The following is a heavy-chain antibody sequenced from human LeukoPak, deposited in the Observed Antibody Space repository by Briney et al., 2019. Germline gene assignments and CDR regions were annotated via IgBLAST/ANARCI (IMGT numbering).Heavy chain of an antibody. D-gene: IGHD1-26*01. CDR2: IIPIFGTA. Sequence: SVKVSCKASAGTFSSYAISWVRQAPGQGLEWMGGIIPIFGTANYAQKFQGRVTITADESTSTAYMELSSLRSEDTAVYYCAREEWELHWFDPWGQGTLVTVSS. CDR3: AREEWELHWFDP. J-gene: IGHJ5*02. V-gene: IGHV1-69*13. CDR1: AGTFSSYA.